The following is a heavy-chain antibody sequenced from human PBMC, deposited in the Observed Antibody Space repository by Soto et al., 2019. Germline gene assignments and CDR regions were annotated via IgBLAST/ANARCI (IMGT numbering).Heavy chain of an antibody. CDR1: GGTFSSYT. Sequence: QVQLVQSGAEVKKPGSSVKVSCKASGGTFSSYTISWVRQAPGQGLEWMGRIIPILGIANYAQKFQGRVSITADKTTCTAYMELSSFNSENTAVYYCAIILSARQKSLSWFAPWGQGTLVTVSS. D-gene: IGHD6-6*01. CDR2: IIPILGIA. V-gene: IGHV1-69*02. CDR3: AIILSARQKSLSWFAP. J-gene: IGHJ5*02.